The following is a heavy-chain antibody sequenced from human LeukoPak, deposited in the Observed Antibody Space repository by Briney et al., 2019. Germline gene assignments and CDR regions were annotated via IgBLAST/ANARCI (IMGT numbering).Heavy chain of an antibody. D-gene: IGHD5-24*01. CDR2: ISYDGSSK. J-gene: IGHJ4*02. CDR1: GFTFSSYA. V-gene: IGHV3-30-3*01. Sequence: SGGSLRLSCAASGFTFSSYAMLWVRQAPGKGLEWVAIISYDGSSKYYADSVKGRFTISRDGSKNTLYLQINSLRAEDTAVYYCASNVMTTIVFGFFDYWGQGTLVTVSS. CDR3: ASNVMTTIVFGFFDY.